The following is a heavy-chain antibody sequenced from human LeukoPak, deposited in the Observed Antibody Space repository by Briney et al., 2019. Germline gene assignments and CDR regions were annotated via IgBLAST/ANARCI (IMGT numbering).Heavy chain of an antibody. Sequence: GASVKVSCKVSGYTFTGYYMHRVRQAPGQGLEWMGWINPNSGGTNYAQKFQGRVTMTRDTSISTAYMELSRLRSDDTAVYYCARSKPFGVVISPTYFDYWGQGTLVTVSS. V-gene: IGHV1-2*02. J-gene: IGHJ4*02. D-gene: IGHD3-3*01. CDR1: GYTFTGYY. CDR3: ARSKPFGVVISPTYFDY. CDR2: INPNSGGT.